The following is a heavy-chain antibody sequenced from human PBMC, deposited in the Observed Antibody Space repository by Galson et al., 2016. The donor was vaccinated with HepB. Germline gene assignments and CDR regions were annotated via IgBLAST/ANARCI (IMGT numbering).Heavy chain of an antibody. V-gene: IGHV4-59*01. D-gene: IGHD3-9*01. J-gene: IGHJ4*02. CDR3: ARIVLPYDILNGYSHCYCDS. CDR2: IYYTGST. Sequence: SESLSLTCTVSGGSISSYYWSWIRQPPGKGLEWIGYIYYTGSTNYNPSLKSRVTISVDTSKNQFSLKLSSVTAADTALYYCARIVLPYDILNGYSHCYCDSWGQGTLVTVSS. CDR1: GGSISSYY.